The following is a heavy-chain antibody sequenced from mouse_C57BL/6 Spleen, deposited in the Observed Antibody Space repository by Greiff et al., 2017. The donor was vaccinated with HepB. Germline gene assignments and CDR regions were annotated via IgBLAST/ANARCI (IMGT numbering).Heavy chain of an antibody. D-gene: IGHD2-3*01. CDR2: IDPSDSET. V-gene: IGHV1-52*01. J-gene: IGHJ2*01. Sequence: VQLQQPGAELVRPGSSVKLSCKASGYTFTSYWMHWVKQRPIQGLEWIGNIDPSDSETHYNQKFKDKATLTVDKSSSTAYMQLSSLTSEDSAVYYCARYDGYYGYYFDYWGQGTTLTVSS. CDR3: ARYDGYYGYYFDY. CDR1: GYTFTSYW.